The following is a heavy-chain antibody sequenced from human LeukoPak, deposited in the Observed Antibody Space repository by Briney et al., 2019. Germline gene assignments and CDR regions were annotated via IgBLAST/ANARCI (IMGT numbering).Heavy chain of an antibody. J-gene: IGHJ6*02. CDR3: ARTPSIAARRGLDYYYYGMDV. CDR1: GGSISSYY. Sequence: SETLSLTCTVSGGSISSYYWSWIRQPPGKGLEWIGYIYCSGSTNYNPSLKSRVTISVDTSKNQFSLKLSSVTAADTAVYYCARTPSIAARRGLDYYYYGMDVWGQGTTVTVSS. CDR2: IYCSGST. D-gene: IGHD6-6*01. V-gene: IGHV4-59*08.